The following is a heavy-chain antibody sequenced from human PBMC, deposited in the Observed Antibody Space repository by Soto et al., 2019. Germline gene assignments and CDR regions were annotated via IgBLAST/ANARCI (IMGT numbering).Heavy chain of an antibody. Sequence: GGSLRLSCTASGFTFGDYAMSWFRQAPGKGLEWVGFIRSKAYGGTTEYAASVKGRFTISRDDSKSIAYLQMNSLKTDDTAVYYCTRDGSPLYDSSGYYYWGQGTLVTVSS. CDR3: TRDGSPLYDSSGYYY. D-gene: IGHD3-22*01. J-gene: IGHJ4*02. CDR2: IRSKAYGGTT. V-gene: IGHV3-49*03. CDR1: GFTFGDYA.